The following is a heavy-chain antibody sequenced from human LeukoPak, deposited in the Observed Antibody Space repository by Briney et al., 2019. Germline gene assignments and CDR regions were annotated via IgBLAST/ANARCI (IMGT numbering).Heavy chain of an antibody. CDR1: GFTFSSYG. V-gene: IGHV3-30*18. CDR2: ISYDGSNK. J-gene: IGHJ4*02. Sequence: PGGSLRLSCAASGFTFSSYGMHWVRQAPGKGLEWVAVISYDGSNKYYADSVKGRFTISRDNSKNTLYLQMNSLRAEDTAVYYCAKLPIRGVISYYFDYWGQGTLVTVSS. D-gene: IGHD3-10*01. CDR3: AKLPIRGVISYYFDY.